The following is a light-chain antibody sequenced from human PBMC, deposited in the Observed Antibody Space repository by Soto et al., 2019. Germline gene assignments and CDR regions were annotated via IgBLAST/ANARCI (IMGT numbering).Light chain of an antibody. V-gene: IGKV3-11*01. Sequence: EIVLTQSPATLSLSPGERATLSCRASQSVSSYLAWYQQKPGQAPRLLIYDASNRATGIPARFSGSGSGTDFTLTISRLEPEDFAVYYCQQRSNWPPTFDQGTKLEIK. CDR3: QQRSNWPPT. CDR1: QSVSSY. CDR2: DAS. J-gene: IGKJ2*01.